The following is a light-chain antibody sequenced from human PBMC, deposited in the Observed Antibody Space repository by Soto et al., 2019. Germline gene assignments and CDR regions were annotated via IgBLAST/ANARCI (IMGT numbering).Light chain of an antibody. CDR1: SSNIGSNT. Sequence: QPVLTQPPSASGTPGQRVTISCSGSSSNIGSNTVNWYQQLPGTAPKLLIYSNNQRPSGVPDRCSGSKSGTSASLAISGLQSEDEADYYCAAWDDSLNGPGVFGGGTKLTVL. V-gene: IGLV1-44*01. J-gene: IGLJ3*02. CDR2: SNN. CDR3: AAWDDSLNGPGV.